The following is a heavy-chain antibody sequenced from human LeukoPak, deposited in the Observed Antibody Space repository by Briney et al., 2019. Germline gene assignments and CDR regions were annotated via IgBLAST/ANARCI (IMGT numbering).Heavy chain of an antibody. J-gene: IGHJ3*02. CDR2: INHSGST. Sequence: SETLSLTCAVYGGSFSGYYWSWIRQPPGKGLEWIGEINHSGSTNYNPSLKSRVTISVGTSKNQFSLKLSSVTAADTAVYYCARPRWGYGGNSGAFDIWGQGTMVTVSS. CDR3: ARPRWGYGGNSGAFDI. V-gene: IGHV4-34*01. D-gene: IGHD4-23*01. CDR1: GGSFSGYY.